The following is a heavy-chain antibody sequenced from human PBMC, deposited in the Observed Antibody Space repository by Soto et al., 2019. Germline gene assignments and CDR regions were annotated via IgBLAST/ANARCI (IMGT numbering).Heavy chain of an antibody. D-gene: IGHD3-10*01. CDR3: ARGGPNYYGSGSLPFDY. J-gene: IGHJ4*02. V-gene: IGHV4-31*03. CDR2: IYYSGST. Sequence: QVQLQESGPGLVKPSQTLSLTCTVSGGSISSGGYYWSWIRQHPGKGLEWIGYIYYSGSTYYNPSLKSRVTISVDTSKNQFYLKLSSVTAADTAVYYCARGGPNYYGSGSLPFDYWGQGTLVTVSS. CDR1: GGSISSGGYY.